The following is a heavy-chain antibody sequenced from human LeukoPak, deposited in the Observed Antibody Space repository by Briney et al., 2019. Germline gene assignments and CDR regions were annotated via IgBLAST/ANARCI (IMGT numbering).Heavy chain of an antibody. J-gene: IGHJ3*02. V-gene: IGHV4-34*01. D-gene: IGHD3-10*01. CDR1: GGSFSGYY. CDR3: ARRLRVKNAFDI. Sequence: SETLSLTCAVYGGSFSGYYWSWIRQPPGKGLEWIGEINHSGSTNYNPSLKSRVTISVDTSKNQFSLKLSSVTAADTAVYYCARRLRVKNAFDIWGQGTMVTVSS. CDR2: INHSGST.